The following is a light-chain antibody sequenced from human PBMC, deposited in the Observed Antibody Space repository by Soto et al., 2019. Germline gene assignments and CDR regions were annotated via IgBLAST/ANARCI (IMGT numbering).Light chain of an antibody. CDR1: RGHSSYI. J-gene: IGLJ3*02. CDR3: ETWDSNTWV. Sequence: QLVLTQSSSASASLGSSVKLTCTLSRGHSSYIIAWHQQQPGKAPRYLMNLEGRGSYNKGSGIPDRFSGSSSGPDRYLTISNLQFEDEADYYCETWDSNTWVFGGGTKLTVL. V-gene: IGLV4-60*02. CDR2: LEGRGSY.